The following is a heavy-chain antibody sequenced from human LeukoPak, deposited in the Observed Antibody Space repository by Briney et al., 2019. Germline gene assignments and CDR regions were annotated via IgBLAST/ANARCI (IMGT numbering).Heavy chain of an antibody. J-gene: IGHJ6*02. CDR2: ISYDGSNK. CDR1: GFTFSSYA. CDR3: AREGTVAVAKHYYSYYGMDV. D-gene: IGHD6-19*01. V-gene: IGHV3-30-3*01. Sequence: GGSLRLSCAASGFTFSSYAMHWVRQAPGKGLEWVAVISYDGSNKYYADSVKGRFTISRDNSKNTLYMQMNSLRAEDTAVYYCAREGTVAVAKHYYSYYGMDVWGQGTTVTVSS.